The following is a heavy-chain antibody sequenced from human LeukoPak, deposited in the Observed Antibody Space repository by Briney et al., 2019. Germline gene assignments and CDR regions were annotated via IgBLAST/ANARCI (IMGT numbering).Heavy chain of an antibody. CDR2: ISGSGSTI. Sequence: GGSLRLSSAASGFTFSDYYMSWIRQAPGKGLEWVSYISGSGSTIYYADSVKGRFTISRDNAKNSLYLQMNSLRAEDTAVYYCASDPARDYYDIIGYFRWVDYWGQGTLVTVSS. V-gene: IGHV3-11*01. CDR3: ASDPARDYYDIIGYFRWVDY. D-gene: IGHD3-22*01. CDR1: GFTFSDYY. J-gene: IGHJ4*02.